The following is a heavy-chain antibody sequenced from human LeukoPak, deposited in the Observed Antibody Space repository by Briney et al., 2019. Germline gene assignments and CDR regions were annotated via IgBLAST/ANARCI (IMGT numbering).Heavy chain of an antibody. CDR3: ARGNWGYGSGSRHYYYYYMDV. CDR2: ISSSSSYI. CDR1: GFTFSSYS. J-gene: IGHJ6*03. D-gene: IGHD3-10*01. Sequence: GGSLRLSCAASGFTFSSYSMNWVRQAPGKGLEWVPSISSSSSYIYYADSVKGRFTISRDNAKNSLYLQMNSLRAEDTAVYYCARGNWGYGSGSRHYYYYYMDVWGKGTTVTVSS. V-gene: IGHV3-21*01.